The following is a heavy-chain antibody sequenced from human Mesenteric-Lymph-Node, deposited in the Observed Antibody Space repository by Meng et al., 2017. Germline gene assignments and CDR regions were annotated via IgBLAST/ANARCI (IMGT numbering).Heavy chain of an antibody. CDR1: GGSITSGGYS. D-gene: IGHD6-6*01. Sequence: RPLQEAGSGLLKPSQTLSLTCGVSGGSITSGGYSWTWIRQPPGKGLEWIGYVSHSDNTCHNPSLKGRVTISVDTSKNQFSLRLNSVTAADTAVYYCARDLGSIAALGYWGQGTLVTVSS. CDR2: VSHSDNT. V-gene: IGHV4-30-2*01. CDR3: ARDLGSIAALGY. J-gene: IGHJ4*02.